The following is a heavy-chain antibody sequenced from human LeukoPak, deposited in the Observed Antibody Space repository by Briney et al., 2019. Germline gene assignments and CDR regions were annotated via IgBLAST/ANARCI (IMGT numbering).Heavy chain of an antibody. CDR2: ISYDGSNK. J-gene: IGHJ6*02. Sequence: GGSLRLSCAASGFTFSSYGMHWVRQAPGKGLEWVAVISYDGSNKYYADSVKGRFTISRDNSKNTLYLQMYSLRAEDTAVYYCAKDASDYGDYYYGMDVWGQGTTVTVSS. CDR1: GFTFSSYG. CDR3: AKDASDYGDYYYGMDV. V-gene: IGHV3-30*18. D-gene: IGHD4-17*01.